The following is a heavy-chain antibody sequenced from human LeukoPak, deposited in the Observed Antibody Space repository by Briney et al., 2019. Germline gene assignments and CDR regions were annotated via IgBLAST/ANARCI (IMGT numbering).Heavy chain of an antibody. J-gene: IGHJ4*02. V-gene: IGHV3-30*02. CDR1: GFTFSSYG. CDR2: IRYDGSNK. CDR3: AKGPETYYDFWSGYRGSDY. D-gene: IGHD3-3*01. Sequence: GGSLRLSCAASGFTFSSYGMHWVRQAPGKGLEWVAFIRYDGSNKYYADSVKGRFTISRDNSKNTLYLQMNSLRAEDTAVYYCAKGPETYYDFWSGYRGSDYWGQGTLVTVAS.